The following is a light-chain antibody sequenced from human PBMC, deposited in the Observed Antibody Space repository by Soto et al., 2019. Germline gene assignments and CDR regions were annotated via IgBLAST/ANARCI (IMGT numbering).Light chain of an antibody. CDR3: QQRSTWLPEIT. V-gene: IGKV3-11*01. CDR1: QSVSSY. CDR2: DAS. J-gene: IGKJ4*01. Sequence: EIVLTQSPATLSLSPGERATLSCRASQSVSSYFAWYQQKPGQAPRLLIYDASNRATGIPARFSGSGSGTDLTLTISSLEPEDFAVYYCQQRSTWLPEITFGGGTKVEIK.